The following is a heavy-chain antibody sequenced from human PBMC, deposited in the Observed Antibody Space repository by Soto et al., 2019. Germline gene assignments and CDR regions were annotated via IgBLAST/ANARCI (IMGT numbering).Heavy chain of an antibody. V-gene: IGHV4-34*01. CDR2: INHSGST. CDR3: ARAQRRGIVVVVAVTGWFDP. D-gene: IGHD2-15*01. Sequence: QVQLQQWGAGLLKPSETLSLTCAVYGGSFSGYYWSWIRQPPGKGLEWIGEINHSGSTNYNPSLKSRVTISVDTSKNQFSLKLSSVTAADTAVYYCARAQRRGIVVVVAVTGWFDPWGQGTLVTVSS. J-gene: IGHJ5*02. CDR1: GGSFSGYY.